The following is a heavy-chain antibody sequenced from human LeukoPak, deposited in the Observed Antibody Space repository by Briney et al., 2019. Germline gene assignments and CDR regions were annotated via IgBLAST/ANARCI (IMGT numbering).Heavy chain of an antibody. J-gene: IGHJ4*02. CDR3: AKNGAYYDSSGYYSSIDY. Sequence: GGSLRLSCAASGFTFSSYGMSWVRQAPGKGLEWVAFIRYDGSNKYIAVSVTGRFTISRDNSKNTLYLQMNSLSAEDTAVYYCAKNGAYYDSSGYYSSIDYWGQGTLVTVSS. CDR2: IRYDGSNK. D-gene: IGHD3-22*01. CDR1: GFTFSSYG. V-gene: IGHV3-30*02.